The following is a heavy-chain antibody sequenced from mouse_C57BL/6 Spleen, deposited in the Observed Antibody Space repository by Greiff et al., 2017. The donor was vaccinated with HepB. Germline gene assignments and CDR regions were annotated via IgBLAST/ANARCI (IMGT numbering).Heavy chain of an antibody. CDR1: GFTFSDYG. CDR2: ISSGSSTI. V-gene: IGHV5-17*01. J-gene: IGHJ1*03. D-gene: IGHD2-3*01. CDR3: ARLDGYYRYFDV. Sequence: DVMLVESGGGLVKPGGSLKLSCAASGFTFSDYGMHWVRQAPEKGLEWVAYISSGSSTIYYADTVKGRFTISRDNAKNTLFLQMTSLRSEDTAMYYCARLDGYYRYFDVWGTGTTVTVSS.